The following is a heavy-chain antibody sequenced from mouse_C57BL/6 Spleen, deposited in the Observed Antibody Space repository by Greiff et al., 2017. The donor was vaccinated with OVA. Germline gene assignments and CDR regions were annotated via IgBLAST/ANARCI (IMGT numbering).Heavy chain of an antibody. V-gene: IGHV1-39*01. J-gene: IGHJ1*03. CDR2: INPHYGTT. CDR3: ASHYYDYDDWYFDV. D-gene: IGHD2-4*01. CDR1: GYSFTDYN. Sequence: LVESGPELVKPGASVKISCKASGYSFTDYNMNWVKQSNGKSLEWIGVINPHYGTTSYNQKFKGQATLTVDQTSSTAYRQLNSLTSEDSAVYYAASHYYDYDDWYFDVWGTGTTVTVSS.